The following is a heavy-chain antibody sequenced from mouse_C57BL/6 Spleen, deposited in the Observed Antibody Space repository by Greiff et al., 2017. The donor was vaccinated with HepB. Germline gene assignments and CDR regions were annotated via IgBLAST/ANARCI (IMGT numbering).Heavy chain of an antibody. V-gene: IGHV1-50*01. CDR3: ARRGKDSSGAWCSY. Sequence: QVQLQQPGAELVKPGASVKLSCKASGYTFTSYWMQWVKQRPGQGLEWIGEIDPSDSYTNYNQKFKGKATLTVDTSSSTAYMQLSSLTSEDSAVYYCARRGKDSSGAWCSYWGQGTLVTVSA. J-gene: IGHJ3*01. CDR1: GYTFTSYW. D-gene: IGHD3-2*02. CDR2: IDPSDSYT.